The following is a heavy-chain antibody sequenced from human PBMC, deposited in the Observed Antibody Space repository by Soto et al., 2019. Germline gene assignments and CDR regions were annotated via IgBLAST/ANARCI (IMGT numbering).Heavy chain of an antibody. Sequence: EVQLVESGGGLVKPGGSLRLSCAASGFTFSSYSMNWVRQAPGKGLEWVSSISSSSSYIYYADSVKGRFTISRDNAKHSLYLQMNSLRAEDTAVYYCSRDGGGATEHWGQGTLVTVSS. J-gene: IGHJ1*01. V-gene: IGHV3-21*01. CDR3: SRDGGGATEH. D-gene: IGHD1-26*01. CDR2: ISSSSSYI. CDR1: GFTFSSYS.